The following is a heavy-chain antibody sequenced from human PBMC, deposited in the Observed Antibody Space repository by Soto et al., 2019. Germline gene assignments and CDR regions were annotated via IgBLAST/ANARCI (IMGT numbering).Heavy chain of an antibody. V-gene: IGHV4-34*01. CDR3: ARSGRMYYYDSSGYYTGYYYYYGMDV. Sequence: SETLSLTCAVYGGSFSGYYWSWIRQPPGKGLEWIGEINHSGSTNYNPSLKSRVTISVDTSKNQFSLKLSSVTAADTAVYYCARSGRMYYYDSSGYYTGYYYYYGMDVWGQGTTVT. D-gene: IGHD3-22*01. CDR1: GGSFSGYY. CDR2: INHSGST. J-gene: IGHJ6*02.